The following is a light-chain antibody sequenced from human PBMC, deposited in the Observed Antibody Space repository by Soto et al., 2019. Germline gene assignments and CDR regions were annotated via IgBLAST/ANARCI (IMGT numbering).Light chain of an antibody. Sequence: DIQMTQSPSSLSASVGDRVTITCRASQSISSYLNWYQQKPGKAPKLLIYAASSLQSGVPSRFSGSGSGTDFTLTISSLQPEDFVTYYCQQLNSYPLTFGGGTKVDIK. CDR1: QSISSY. CDR2: AAS. J-gene: IGKJ4*01. CDR3: QQLNSYPLT. V-gene: IGKV1-39*01.